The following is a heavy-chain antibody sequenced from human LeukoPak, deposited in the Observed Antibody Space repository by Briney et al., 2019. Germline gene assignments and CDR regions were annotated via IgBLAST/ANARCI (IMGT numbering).Heavy chain of an antibody. D-gene: IGHD2-21*02. Sequence: GKSLKISCKGSGYSFTSYWIGWVRQMPGKGLEWMGIIYPGDSDTRYSPSFQGQVTISADKSISTANLQWSSLKASDTAMYYCARGDVAYCGGDCYYFDYWGQGTLVTVSS. V-gene: IGHV5-51*01. CDR2: IYPGDSDT. CDR1: GYSFTSYW. CDR3: ARGDVAYCGGDCYYFDY. J-gene: IGHJ4*02.